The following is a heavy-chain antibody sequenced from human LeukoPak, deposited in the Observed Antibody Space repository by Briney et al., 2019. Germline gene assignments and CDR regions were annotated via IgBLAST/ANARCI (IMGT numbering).Heavy chain of an antibody. D-gene: IGHD6-13*01. V-gene: IGHV4-59*01. Sequence: SETLSLTCTVSGGSISSYYWSWIRQPPGKGLEWIGYINYSGSTNYNPSLKSRVTISVDTSKNQFSLKLSSVTAADTAVYYCARDRAAAGYWGQGTLVTVSS. CDR3: ARDRAAAGY. CDR2: INYSGST. CDR1: GGSISSYY. J-gene: IGHJ4*02.